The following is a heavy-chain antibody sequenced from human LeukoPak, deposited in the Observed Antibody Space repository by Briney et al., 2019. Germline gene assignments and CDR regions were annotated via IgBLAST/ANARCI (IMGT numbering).Heavy chain of an antibody. V-gene: IGHV1-18*01. J-gene: IGHJ4*02. CDR3: ARSGRGTYYYFDL. Sequence: ASVGVSCKASGYSFNRYGVSWVRQAPGRGLEWVGWISGSNGNTYYAQNFQGRVTMTTDVSTGTAYMDLNNLSFDDTAMYYCARSGRGTYYYFDLWGQGTLVSVSS. CDR2: ISGSNGNT. D-gene: IGHD1-26*01. CDR1: GYSFNRYG.